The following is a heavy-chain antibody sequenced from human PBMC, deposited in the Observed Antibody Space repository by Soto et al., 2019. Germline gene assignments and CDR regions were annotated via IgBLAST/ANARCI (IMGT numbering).Heavy chain of an antibody. V-gene: IGHV4-30-2*01. CDR3: ARVGVVAATGIDY. CDR1: DGSISSGGYS. J-gene: IGHJ4*02. Sequence: PSETLSLSCAVSDGSISSGGYSWSWIRQPPGKGLEWIGYIYHSGSTYYNPSLKSRVTISEDRSKNQFSLKLSSVTAADTAVYYCARVGVVAATGIDYWGQGTLVTVSS. D-gene: IGHD2-15*01. CDR2: IYHSGST.